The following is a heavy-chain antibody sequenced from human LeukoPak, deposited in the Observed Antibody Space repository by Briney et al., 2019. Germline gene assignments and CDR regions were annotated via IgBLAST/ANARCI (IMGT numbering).Heavy chain of an antibody. J-gene: IGHJ4*02. D-gene: IGHD5-18*01. V-gene: IGHV3-21*01. CDR2: ISSSSSYI. CDR1: GFTFSSYA. CDR3: ARDTHSYGYSDY. Sequence: PGGSLRLSCAASGFTFSSYAMSWVRQAPGKGLEWVSSISSSSSYIYYADSVKGRFTISRDNAKNSLYLQMNSLRAEDTAVYYCARDTHSYGYSDYWGQGTLVTVSS.